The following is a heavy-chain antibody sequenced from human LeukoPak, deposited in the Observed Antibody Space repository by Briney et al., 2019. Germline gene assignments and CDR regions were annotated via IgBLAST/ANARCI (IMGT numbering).Heavy chain of an antibody. J-gene: IGHJ4*02. D-gene: IGHD2-2*01. CDR3: ARDDACSSTSCPIDY. V-gene: IGHV3-21*01. CDR2: ISSSSSYI. Sequence: KAGGSLRLSCAASGFTFSSYSMNWVRQAPGKGLEWVSSISSSSSYIYYADSVKGRFTISRDNAKNSLYLQMNSLRAEDTAVYYCARDDACSSTSCPIDYWGQGTLVTVSS. CDR1: GFTFSSYS.